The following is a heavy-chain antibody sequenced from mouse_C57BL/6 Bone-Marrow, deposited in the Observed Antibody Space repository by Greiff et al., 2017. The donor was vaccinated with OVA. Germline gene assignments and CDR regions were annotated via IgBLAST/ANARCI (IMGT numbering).Heavy chain of an antibody. CDR1: GYTFTDYY. V-gene: IGHV1-19*01. CDR2: INPYNGGT. Sequence: EVQLQESGPVLVKPGASVKMSCKASGYTFTDYYMNWVKQSHGKSLEWIGVINPYNGGTSYNQKFKGKATLTVDKSSSTAYMELNSLTSEDSAFYYGARNEGRDSLGYFDYWGQGTTLTVSS. J-gene: IGHJ2*01. CDR3: ARNEGRDSLGYFDY. D-gene: IGHD3-3*01.